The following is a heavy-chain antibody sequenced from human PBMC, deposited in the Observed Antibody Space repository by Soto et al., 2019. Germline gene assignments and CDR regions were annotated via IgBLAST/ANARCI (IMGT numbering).Heavy chain of an antibody. CDR2: IYPGDSDT. CDR3: ARFELYSIECMDV. J-gene: IGHJ6*02. Sequence: GESLKISCKGSGYSFTSYWIGWVRQMPGKGLEWMGIIYPGDSDTRYSPSFQGQVTILADKSISTAYLQWSSLKASDTAMYYCARFELYSIECMDVWGQGTTVTVSS. V-gene: IGHV5-51*01. D-gene: IGHD2-2*02. CDR1: GYSFTSYW.